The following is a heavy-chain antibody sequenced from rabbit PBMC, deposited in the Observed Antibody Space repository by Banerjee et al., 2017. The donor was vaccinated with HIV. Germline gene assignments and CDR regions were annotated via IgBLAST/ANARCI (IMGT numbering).Heavy chain of an antibody. J-gene: IGHJ6*01. CDR1: GFDFSRYF. CDR3: ARDDASKSGYYDL. CDR2: IYVAKGST. D-gene: IGHD1-1*01. V-gene: IGHV1S7*01. Sequence: QLKETGGGLVQPGGSLTLSCKASGFDFSRYFLSWVRQAPGKGLEWIGIIYVAKGSTDYASWVNGRFTISSDNAQNTVDLQMNSLTAADTATYFCARDDASKSGYYDLWGPGTLVTVS.